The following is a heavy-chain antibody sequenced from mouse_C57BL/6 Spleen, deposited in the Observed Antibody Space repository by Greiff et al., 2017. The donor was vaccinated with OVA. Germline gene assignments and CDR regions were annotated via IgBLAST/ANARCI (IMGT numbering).Heavy chain of an antibody. V-gene: IGHV2-6-1*01. CDR1: GFSLTSYG. J-gene: IGHJ4*01. Sequence: VKLVESGPGLVAPSQSLSITCTVSGFSLTSYGVHWVRQPPGKGLEWLVVIWSDGSTTYNSALKSRLSISKDNSKSQVFLKMNSLQTDDTAMYYCARHDTTVVDAMDYWGQGTSVTVSS. CDR3: ARHDTTVVDAMDY. CDR2: IWSDGST. D-gene: IGHD1-1*01.